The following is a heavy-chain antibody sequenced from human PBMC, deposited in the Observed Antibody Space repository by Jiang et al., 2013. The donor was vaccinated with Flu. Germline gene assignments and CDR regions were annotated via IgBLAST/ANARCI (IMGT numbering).Heavy chain of an antibody. CDR3: ARVMSAAGTVDY. CDR1: GASISSYY. CDR2: IYYSGST. J-gene: IGHJ4*02. Sequence: GSGLVKPSETLSLTCTVSGASISSYYWNWIRQPPGKGLEWIGSIYYSGSTNYNPSLKSRVSISVDTSKNQYSLKLSSVTAADTAVYYCARVMSAAGTVDYWGQGTLVTVSS. V-gene: IGHV4-59*01. D-gene: IGHD6-13*01.